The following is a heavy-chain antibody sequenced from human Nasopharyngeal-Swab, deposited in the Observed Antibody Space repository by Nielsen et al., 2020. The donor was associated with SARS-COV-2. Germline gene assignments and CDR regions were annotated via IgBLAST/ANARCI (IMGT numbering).Heavy chain of an antibody. V-gene: IGHV3-74*01. CDR3: AKYVGSASYGLDS. CDR1: GFTFSSYW. D-gene: IGHD6-19*01. J-gene: IGHJ4*02. Sequence: GESLKISCAASGFTFSSYWMHWVRQAPGKGLVWVSRINNDGSVTNYADSVKVRFTISRDNAKNTLYLQMNSLRAEDTAMYYCAKYVGSASYGLDSWGQGTLVTVSS. CDR2: INNDGSVT.